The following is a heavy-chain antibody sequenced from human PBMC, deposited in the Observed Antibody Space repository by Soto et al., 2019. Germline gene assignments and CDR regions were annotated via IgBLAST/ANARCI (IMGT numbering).Heavy chain of an antibody. CDR3: ARGDRGAFDL. J-gene: IGHJ3*01. CDR1: GFTFSYYW. CDR2: IHSDGSST. V-gene: IGHV3-74*01. D-gene: IGHD2-21*02. Sequence: EVQLVESGGGLVRPGGSLRLSCAASGFTFSYYWMHWVRQAPGKGLVWVSRIHSDGSSTTYADFVKGRFIISSDNARNTVGLQMNSVRVDDTAVYYCARGDRGAFDLWGQGTMVTVSS.